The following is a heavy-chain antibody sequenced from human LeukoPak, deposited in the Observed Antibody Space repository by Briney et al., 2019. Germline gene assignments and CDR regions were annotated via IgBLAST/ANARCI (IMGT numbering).Heavy chain of an antibody. CDR2: ISGSGGST. CDR3: ALSLAGMVTSWYMDV. D-gene: IGHD5-18*01. CDR1: GFTVSSNS. J-gene: IGHJ6*03. V-gene: IGHV3-23*01. Sequence: GGSLRLSCTVSGFTVSSNSMSWVRQAPGKGLEWVSAISGSGGSTYYADSVKGRFTISRDNSKNTLYLQMNSLRAEDTAVYYCALSLAGMVTSWYMDVWGKGTTVTISS.